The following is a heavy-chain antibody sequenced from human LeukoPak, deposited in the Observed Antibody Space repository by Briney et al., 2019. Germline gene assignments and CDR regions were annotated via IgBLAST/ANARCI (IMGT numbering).Heavy chain of an antibody. Sequence: SETLSLTCTVSGGSISSYYWSWIRQPPGKGLEWIGYIYYSGSTNYNPSLKSRVTISVDTSKNQFSLKLSSVTAADTAVYYCARSLKLRFLEWLPSPHTVDYWGQGTLVTVSS. D-gene: IGHD3-3*01. CDR1: GGSISSYY. CDR2: IYYSGST. CDR3: ARSLKLRFLEWLPSPHTVDY. J-gene: IGHJ4*02. V-gene: IGHV4-59*08.